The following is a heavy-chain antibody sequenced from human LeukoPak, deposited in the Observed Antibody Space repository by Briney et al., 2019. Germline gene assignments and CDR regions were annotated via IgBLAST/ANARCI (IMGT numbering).Heavy chain of an antibody. CDR1: GYTFTGYY. J-gene: IGHJ4*02. D-gene: IGHD3-22*01. Sequence: TSVKVSCKASGYTFTGYYMHWVRQAPGQGLEWMGWINPNSGGTNYAQKFQGRVTMTRDTSISTAYMELSRLRSDDTAVYYCARGQSYDSSGYYPLLPWGQGTLVTVSS. V-gene: IGHV1-2*02. CDR2: INPNSGGT. CDR3: ARGQSYDSSGYYPLLP.